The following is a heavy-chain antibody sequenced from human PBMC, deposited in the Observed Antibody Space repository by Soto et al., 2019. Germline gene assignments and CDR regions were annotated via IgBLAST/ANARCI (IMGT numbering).Heavy chain of an antibody. V-gene: IGHV4-39*01. CDR2: ICYSGST. J-gene: IGHJ5*02. Sequence: SETLSLPCTVSGGSISSSSYYWGWIRQPPGKGLEWIGSICYSGSTYYNLSLKSRVTNSVDTFKNQFSLKLSSVTAAETGVYYCAKHPIPLNYDFLTGYYPPPHLFPNWFDPWGQGTLVTGSS. D-gene: IGHD3-9*01. CDR1: GGSISSSSYY. CDR3: AKHPIPLNYDFLTGYYPPPHLFPNWFDP.